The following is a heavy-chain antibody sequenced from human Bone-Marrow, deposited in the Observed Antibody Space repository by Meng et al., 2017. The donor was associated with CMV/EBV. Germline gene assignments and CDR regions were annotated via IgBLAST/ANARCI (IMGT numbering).Heavy chain of an antibody. V-gene: IGHV3-7*01. D-gene: IGHD2-2*01. CDR1: GFTFSSYW. J-gene: IGHJ6*02. CDR3: ARDYAGYCSSTSCYDIYGMDV. CDR2: IKQDGSEK. Sequence: GESLKISCAASGFTFSSYWMSWVRQAPGKGLEWVANIKQDGSEKYYVDSVKGRFTISRDNAKNSLYLQMNSLRAEDTAVYYCARDYAGYCSSTSCYDIYGMDVWGRGTTVTVSS.